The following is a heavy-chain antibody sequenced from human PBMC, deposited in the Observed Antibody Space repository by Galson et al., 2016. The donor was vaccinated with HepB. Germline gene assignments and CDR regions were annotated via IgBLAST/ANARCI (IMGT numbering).Heavy chain of an antibody. CDR3: VRGSGWLSDH. D-gene: IGHD6-19*01. V-gene: IGHV3-7*03. Sequence: SLRLSCAVSGFTLSTYWMTWVRQAPGKGLEWVAIIQQDGSEEIYADSVRGRFTISGDNAKNLQFLQMNSLRGEDTAVYYCVRGSGWLSDHWGQGILVTVSS. CDR1: GFTLSTYW. J-gene: IGHJ4*02. CDR2: IQQDGSEE.